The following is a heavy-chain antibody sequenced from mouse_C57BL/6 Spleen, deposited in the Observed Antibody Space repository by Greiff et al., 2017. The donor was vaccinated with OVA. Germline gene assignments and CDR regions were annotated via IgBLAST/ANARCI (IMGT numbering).Heavy chain of an antibody. J-gene: IGHJ1*03. CDR2: IYPGSGST. V-gene: IGHV1-55*01. D-gene: IGHD1-1*01. Sequence: QVQLQQPGAELVKPGASVKMSCKASGYTFTSYWITWVKQRPGQSLEWIGDIYPGSGSTNYNEKFKSKATLTVDTSSSTAYMQLSSLTSEDSAVYYCARKDYGSSYDVWGTGTTVTVSS. CDR1: GYTFTSYW. CDR3: ARKDYGSSYDV.